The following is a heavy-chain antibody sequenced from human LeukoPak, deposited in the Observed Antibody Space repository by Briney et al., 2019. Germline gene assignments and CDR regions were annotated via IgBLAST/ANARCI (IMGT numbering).Heavy chain of an antibody. CDR3: AKNRYYGSGTLYYFDY. J-gene: IGHJ4*02. CDR2: ISGSGGST. Sequence: GGSLRLSCAAPGFTFSSYAMSWVRQAPGKGLEWVSAISGSGGSTYYADSVKGRFTISRDNSKNTLYLQMNSLRAEDTAIYYCAKNRYYGSGTLYYFDYWGQGTLVTVSS. V-gene: IGHV3-23*01. CDR1: GFTFSSYA. D-gene: IGHD3-10*01.